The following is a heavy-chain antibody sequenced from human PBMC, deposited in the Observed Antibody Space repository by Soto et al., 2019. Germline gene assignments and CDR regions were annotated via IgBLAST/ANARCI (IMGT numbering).Heavy chain of an antibody. Sequence: EVQLLESGGGSVQPGGSLRLSCAASGFTFSSDAMSWVRQAPGKGLEWVACIGVGGVRTDYADSVKGRFTISRDNSRNTLYLQMNSLRDEDTAVYFCAKEIRGSTVFQYWGQGTLVTVSS. D-gene: IGHD3-10*01. CDR3: AKEIRGSTVFQY. CDR2: IGVGGVRT. J-gene: IGHJ4*02. CDR1: GFTFSSDA. V-gene: IGHV3-23*01.